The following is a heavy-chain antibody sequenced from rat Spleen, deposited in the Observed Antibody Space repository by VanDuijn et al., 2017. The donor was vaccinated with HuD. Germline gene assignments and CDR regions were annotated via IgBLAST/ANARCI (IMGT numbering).Heavy chain of an antibody. CDR3: TRGYAHY. D-gene: IGHD1-12*03. CDR1: GFTFSHYN. Sequence: EVQLVEPGGGLVQPGRSMKFSCAASGFTFSHYNMAWVRQAPQKGLEWVATIIYDGSRTYYRDSVKGRFTISRDNAKNTLYLQMDSLRSEDTATYYCTRGYAHYWGQGVMVTVSS. J-gene: IGHJ2*01. V-gene: IGHV5-7*01. CDR2: IIYDGSRT.